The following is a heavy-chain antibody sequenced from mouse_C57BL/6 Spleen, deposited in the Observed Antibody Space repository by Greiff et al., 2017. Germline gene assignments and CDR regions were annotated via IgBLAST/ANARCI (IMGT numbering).Heavy chain of an antibody. CDR1: GYTFTSYG. V-gene: IGHV1-81*01. J-gene: IGHJ2*01. Sequence: VQLQQSGAELARPGASVKLSCKASGYTFTSYGISWVKQRTGQGLEWIGEIYPRSGNTYYNEKFKGKATLTADKSSSTAYMELRSLTSEDSAVYFCSSYYYGSSYGVYWGQGTTLTVSS. CDR2: IYPRSGNT. CDR3: SSYYYGSSYGVY. D-gene: IGHD1-1*01.